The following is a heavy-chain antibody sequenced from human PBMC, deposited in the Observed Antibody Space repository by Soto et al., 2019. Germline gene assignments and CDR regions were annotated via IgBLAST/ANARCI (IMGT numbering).Heavy chain of an antibody. V-gene: IGHV6-1*01. CDR3: ARGREYYYGSGNSDYYYYGMDV. J-gene: IGHJ6*02. D-gene: IGHD3-10*01. CDR1: GDSVSSNSAA. CDR2: TYYRSKWYN. Sequence: SQTLSLTCAISGDSVSSNSAAWNWIRQSPSRGLEWLGRTYYRSKWYNDYAVSVKSRITINPDTSKNQFSLQLNSVTPEDTAVYYCARGREYYYGSGNSDYYYYGMDVWGQGTTVTVSS.